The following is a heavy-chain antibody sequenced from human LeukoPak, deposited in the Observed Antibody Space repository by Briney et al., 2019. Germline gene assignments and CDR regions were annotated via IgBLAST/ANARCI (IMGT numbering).Heavy chain of an antibody. Sequence: GGSLRLSCAASGFTFDDYAMHWVRQAPGKGLEWVSLISWDGGSTYYADSVKGRFTISRDNSKNSLYLQMNSLRAEDTALYYCAKAGIAAAGTPHYYYYMDVWGKGTTVTVSS. V-gene: IGHV3-43D*03. CDR3: AKAGIAAAGTPHYYYYMDV. CDR2: ISWDGGST. CDR1: GFTFDDYA. D-gene: IGHD6-13*01. J-gene: IGHJ6*03.